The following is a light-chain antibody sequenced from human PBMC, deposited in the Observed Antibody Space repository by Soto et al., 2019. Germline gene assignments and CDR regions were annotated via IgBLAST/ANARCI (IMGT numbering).Light chain of an antibody. CDR2: GAS. J-gene: IGKJ2*01. CDR3: QQDNNRPYT. CDR1: QSVGSD. Sequence: EVMMTQSPDTLSVSPGERATVSCRASQSVGSDLAWFQQKPGQAPRLLIYGASTRATGIPVRFSGSGSGTEFTLTISSLPSDDFAVYYCQQDNNRPYTFGQGTKLEI. V-gene: IGKV3-15*01.